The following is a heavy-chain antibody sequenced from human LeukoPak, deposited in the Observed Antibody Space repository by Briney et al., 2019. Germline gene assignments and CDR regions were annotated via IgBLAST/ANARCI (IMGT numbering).Heavy chain of an antibody. CDR1: GYTFISYG. CDR2: ISTYNGDT. D-gene: IGHD3-3*01. J-gene: IGHJ4*02. CDR3: ARSSRGQEWRSTTPYRY. V-gene: IGHV1-18*01. Sequence: ASVKVSCKASGYTFISYGISWVRQAPGQGLEWMGYISTYNGDTNYAQKLQGRVTMTTDTSTSTAYMDLRSLTSDDTAVYYCARSSRGQEWRSTTPYRYWGQGTLVTVSS.